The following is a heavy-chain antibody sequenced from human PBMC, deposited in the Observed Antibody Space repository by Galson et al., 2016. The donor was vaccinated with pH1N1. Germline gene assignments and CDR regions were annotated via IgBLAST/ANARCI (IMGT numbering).Heavy chain of an antibody. Sequence: SLRLSCAASGFTFGSYEMNWVRQAPGKGLEWVAYISTSGATTYYTDSVKGRFTISRDNALNSLYLQMTSLRVGDTAVYYCARKTEFDYWGQGALVTVSS. CDR2: ISTSGATT. CDR3: ARKTEFDY. J-gene: IGHJ4*02. V-gene: IGHV3-48*03. CDR1: GFTFGSYE.